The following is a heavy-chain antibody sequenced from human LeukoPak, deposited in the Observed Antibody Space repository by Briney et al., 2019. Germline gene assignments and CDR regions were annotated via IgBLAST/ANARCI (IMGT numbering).Heavy chain of an antibody. CDR2: IYISGST. CDR1: GGSLSSGGSY. D-gene: IGHD5-18*01. CDR3: ARDLRIRLDP. V-gene: IGHV4-61*02. J-gene: IGHJ5*02. Sequence: SETLSLTCTVYGGSLSSGGSYWSWIRQPAGKGLEWIGRIYISGSTNYNPSLKSRVTISVDTSTNQFSLELSSVTAADTAVYYCARDLRIRLDPWGHGTLVTVSS.